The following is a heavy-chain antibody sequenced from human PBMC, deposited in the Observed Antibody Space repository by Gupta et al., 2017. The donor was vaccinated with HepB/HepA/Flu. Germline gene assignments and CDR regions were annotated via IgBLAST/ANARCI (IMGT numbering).Heavy chain of an antibody. J-gene: IGHJ4*02. CDR2: IYYSGCT. CDR1: GYY. D-gene: IGHD6-6*01. Sequence: GYYWSWIRQHPGKGLEWIGYIYYSGCTYYNPSLKSRVTISVDTSKNQFSLKLSSVTAADTAVYYCARAVYSSSLDFDYWGQGTLVTVSS. V-gene: IGHV4-31*02. CDR3: ARAVYSSSLDFDY.